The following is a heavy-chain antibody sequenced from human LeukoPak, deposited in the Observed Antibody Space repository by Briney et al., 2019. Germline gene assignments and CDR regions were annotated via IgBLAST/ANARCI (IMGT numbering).Heavy chain of an antibody. Sequence: GASVKVSCKASGYTFSSYAISWVRQAPGQGLEWMGGIIPIFGTANYAQKFQGRVTITADESTSTAYMELSSLRSEDTAVYYCARGVRRYFDWLLDYWGQGTLVTVSS. CDR3: ARGVRRYFDWLLDY. CDR2: IIPIFGTA. CDR1: GYTFSSYA. V-gene: IGHV1-69*13. D-gene: IGHD3-9*01. J-gene: IGHJ4*02.